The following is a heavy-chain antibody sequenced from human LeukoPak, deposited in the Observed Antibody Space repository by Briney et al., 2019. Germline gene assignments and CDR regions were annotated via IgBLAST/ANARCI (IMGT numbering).Heavy chain of an antibody. J-gene: IGHJ4*02. Sequence: SETLSLTCTVSGGSISSYYWNWIRQPPGKGLEWIGYIHYSGNTNYNPSLKSRVTISVDTSKNQFSLKLSFVTAADTAVYYCARWEYDSSGYRKIDYWGQGTLVTVSS. CDR2: IHYSGNT. CDR1: GGSISSYY. V-gene: IGHV4-59*01. D-gene: IGHD3-22*01. CDR3: ARWEYDSSGYRKIDY.